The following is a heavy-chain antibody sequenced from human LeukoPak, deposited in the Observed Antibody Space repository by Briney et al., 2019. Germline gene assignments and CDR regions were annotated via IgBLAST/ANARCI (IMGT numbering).Heavy chain of an antibody. CDR2: IYSGGST. J-gene: IGHJ6*02. CDR3: ATNTAMASYYYYYGMDV. CDR1: GFTVSSNY. V-gene: IGHV3-53*01. Sequence: GGSLRLSCAASGFTVSSNYMSWVHQAPGKGLEWVSVIYSGGSTYYADSVKGRFTISRDNSKNTLYLQMNSLRAEDTAVYYCATNTAMASYYYYYGMDVWGQGTTVTVSS. D-gene: IGHD5-18*01.